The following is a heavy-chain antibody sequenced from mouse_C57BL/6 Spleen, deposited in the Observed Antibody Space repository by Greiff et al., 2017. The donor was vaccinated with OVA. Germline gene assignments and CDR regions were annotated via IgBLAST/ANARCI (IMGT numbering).Heavy chain of an antibody. Sequence: QVQLQQSGAELVRPGASVTLSCKASGYTFTDYEMHWVKQTPVHGLEWIGAIDPETGGTAYNQKFKGKAILTADKSSSTAYMELRSLTSEDSAVYYCARSAYDYDPMDYWGQGTSVTVSS. CDR3: ARSAYDYDPMDY. V-gene: IGHV1-15*01. CDR2: IDPETGGT. CDR1: GYTFTDYE. J-gene: IGHJ4*01. D-gene: IGHD2-4*01.